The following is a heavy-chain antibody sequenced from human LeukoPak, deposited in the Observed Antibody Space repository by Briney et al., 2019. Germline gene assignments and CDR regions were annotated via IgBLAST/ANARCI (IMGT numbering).Heavy chain of an antibody. CDR3: GREDCNNVRCYGASDA. Sequence: GGSLRLSCVVSGFTSSRYEMHWVRQAPGKGLEWVSYTARSGGDIHYAPSVRGRFTISRDNAKNSLSLQMNSLRGEDTAVYYCGREDCNNVRCYGASDAWGQGTLVTVSS. D-gene: IGHD2-2*01. V-gene: IGHV3-48*03. CDR1: GFTSSRYE. J-gene: IGHJ5*02. CDR2: TARSGGDI.